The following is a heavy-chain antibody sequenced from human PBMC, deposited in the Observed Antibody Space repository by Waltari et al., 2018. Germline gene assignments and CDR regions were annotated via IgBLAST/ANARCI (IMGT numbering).Heavy chain of an antibody. CDR1: RFPFSNSW. J-gene: IGHJ6*02. Sequence: EVRLVESGGGLVQPGGSLRLSCAGSRFPFSNSWMSWVRQAPGKGLEWVANIKQDGAEKNYVDSVKGRFTISRDNAKESLYLQMNSLRADDTAVYFCAREATDYFYGLDLWGQGTTVTVSS. V-gene: IGHV3-7*01. CDR3: AREATDYFYGLDL. CDR2: IKQDGAEK.